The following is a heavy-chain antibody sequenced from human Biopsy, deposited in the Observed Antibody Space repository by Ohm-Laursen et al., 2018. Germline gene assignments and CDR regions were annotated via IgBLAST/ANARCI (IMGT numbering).Heavy chain of an antibody. D-gene: IGHD2-2*01. V-gene: IGHV2-5*02. Sequence: TQTLTLTCTFSGFSLSTSGVGVGWIRQPPGKALEWLALLYWDDEKRYSPSLKSRLTIPKDTSKKQVVLTMTNMDPVDTATYYCARLGSHQLKNWFAPWGQGTLVTVSS. J-gene: IGHJ5*02. CDR3: ARLGSHQLKNWFAP. CDR1: GFSLSTSGVG. CDR2: LYWDDEK.